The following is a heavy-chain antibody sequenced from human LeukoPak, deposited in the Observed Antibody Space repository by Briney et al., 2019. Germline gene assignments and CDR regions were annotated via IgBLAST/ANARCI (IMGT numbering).Heavy chain of an antibody. D-gene: IGHD6-6*01. J-gene: IGHJ3*02. CDR1: GYTFTDYF. V-gene: IGHV1-2*02. CDR2: INTNSGGT. Sequence: ASVMVSCKVSGYTFTDYFMHWLRQAPGQGPEWMGWINTNSGGTKSAHKFLGRVTMTRDTSISTAYMELSRLISDDAAVYYCARGPSSGAFDIWGQGTMVTVSS. CDR3: ARGPSSGAFDI.